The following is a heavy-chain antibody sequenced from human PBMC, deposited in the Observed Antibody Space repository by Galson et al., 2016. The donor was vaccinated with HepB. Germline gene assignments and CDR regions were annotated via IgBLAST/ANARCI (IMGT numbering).Heavy chain of an antibody. CDR3: ARAKGLLEWLVRYYFDY. V-gene: IGHV3-21*01. CDR2: ISSSSSYV. Sequence: SLRLSCAASGFIFSSYTMNWVRRAPGKGLEWVSSISSSSSYVDYADTVKGRFTISRDNAKNSLYLQMSSLRAEDTAVYYCARAKGLLEWLVRYYFDYWGQGTLVTVSS. J-gene: IGHJ4*02. D-gene: IGHD3-3*01. CDR1: GFIFSSYT.